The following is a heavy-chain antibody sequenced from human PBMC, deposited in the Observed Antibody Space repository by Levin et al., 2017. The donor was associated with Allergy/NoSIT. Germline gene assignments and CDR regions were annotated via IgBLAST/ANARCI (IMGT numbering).Heavy chain of an antibody. J-gene: IGHJ4*02. Sequence: SLKISCAASGFTFGDYAMHWVRQAPGKGLEWVSGINWNRDKIGYADSVRARFTISRDNAKNYLYLQMNSLGPEDTALYYCAKGLNWGSPNTFDYWGQGTLVTVSS. V-gene: IGHV3-9*01. CDR1: GFTFGDYA. D-gene: IGHD7-27*01. CDR2: INWNRDKI. CDR3: AKGLNWGSPNTFDY.